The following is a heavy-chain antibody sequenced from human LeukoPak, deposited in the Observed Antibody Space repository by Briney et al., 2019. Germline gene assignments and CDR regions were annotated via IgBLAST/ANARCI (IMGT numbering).Heavy chain of an antibody. V-gene: IGHV1-2*02. J-gene: IGHJ5*02. D-gene: IGHD6-19*01. CDR2: IHPKSGGT. Sequence: ASVKVSCKASGFTFTDYYIHWVRQAPGQGLEWMGSIHPKSGGTKYAQKFQGRVTMTRDTSISTAYMELSRLRSDDTAVYYCARGQRIAVAGTPADPWGQGTLVTVSS. CDR3: ARGQRIAVAGTPADP. CDR1: GFTFTDYY.